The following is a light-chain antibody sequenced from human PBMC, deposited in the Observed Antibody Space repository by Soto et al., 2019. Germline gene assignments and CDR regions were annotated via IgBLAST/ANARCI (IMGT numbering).Light chain of an antibody. Sequence: QSVLAQPASVSGSPGQSITISCTGTSSDVGSYNLVSWYQQHPGKAPKLMIYEVSKRPSGVSNRFSGSKSGNTASLKISGLQAEDEADYSCCSYGGRNTFVFGTGTKVTVL. CDR3: CSYGGRNTFV. CDR2: EVS. V-gene: IGLV2-23*02. CDR1: SSDVGSYNL. J-gene: IGLJ1*01.